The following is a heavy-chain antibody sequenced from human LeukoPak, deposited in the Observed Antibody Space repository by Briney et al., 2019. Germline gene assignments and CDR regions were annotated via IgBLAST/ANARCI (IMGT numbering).Heavy chain of an antibody. V-gene: IGHV4-59*01. Sequence: SETLSLTCTVSGGSISSYYWSWIRQPPGKGLEWIGYIYYSGSTNYNPSLKSRVTISVDTSKNQFSLKLSSVTAADTAVYYCASGRQELAHYGMDVWGQGTTVTVSS. D-gene: IGHD6-13*01. J-gene: IGHJ6*02. CDR3: ASGRQELAHYGMDV. CDR1: GGSISSYY. CDR2: IYYSGST.